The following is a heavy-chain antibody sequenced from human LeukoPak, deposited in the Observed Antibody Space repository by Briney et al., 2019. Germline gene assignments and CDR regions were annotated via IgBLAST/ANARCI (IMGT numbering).Heavy chain of an antibody. V-gene: IGHV3-21*01. CDR1: GFTFSSYS. D-gene: IGHD3-9*01. CDR3: ARDGSLRYFGWLNGMDV. Sequence: KTGGSLRLSCAASGFTFSSYSMNWVRQAPGKGLEWVSSISSSSSYIYYADSVKGRFTISRDNAKNSLYLQMNSLRAEDTAVYYCARDGSLRYFGWLNGMDVWGQGTTVTVSS. J-gene: IGHJ6*02. CDR2: ISSSSSYI.